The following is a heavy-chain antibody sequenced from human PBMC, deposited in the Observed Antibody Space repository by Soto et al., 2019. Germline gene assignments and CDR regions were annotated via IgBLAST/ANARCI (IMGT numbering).Heavy chain of an antibody. D-gene: IGHD2-8*01. CDR1: GFTFSNYG. V-gene: IGHV3-30*18. Sequence: GGSLRLSCAASGFTFSNYGMHWVRQTPGKGLEWVADISYDGSHQFCTDSVKGRFTISRDNSKNTLYLQMNSLKTEDTAMYYCAKDPKCCTIGSHFLDNWFDPWGQGTLVTVSS. CDR2: ISYDGSHQ. CDR3: AKDPKCCTIGSHFLDNWFDP. J-gene: IGHJ5*02.